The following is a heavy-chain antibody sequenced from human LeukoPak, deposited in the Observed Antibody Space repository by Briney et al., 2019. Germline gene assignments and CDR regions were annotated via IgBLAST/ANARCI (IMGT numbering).Heavy chain of an antibody. V-gene: IGHV3-21*04. D-gene: IGHD6-13*01. CDR2: ISSSSSYI. CDR3: ARVVSSSWYFYYYYGMDV. CDR1: GFTFSSYS. J-gene: IGHJ6*02. Sequence: GGSLRLSCAASGFTFSSYSMNWVRQAPGKGLEWVSSISSSSSYIYYADSVKGRFTISRDNAKNSLYLQMNSLRAEDTAVYYCARVVSSSWYFYYYYGMDVWGQGTTVTVSS.